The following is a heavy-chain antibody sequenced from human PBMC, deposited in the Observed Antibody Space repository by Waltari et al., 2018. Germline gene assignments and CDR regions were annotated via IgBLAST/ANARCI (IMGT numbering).Heavy chain of an antibody. CDR1: LVSISISYY. J-gene: IGHJ4*02. D-gene: IGHD3-16*01. V-gene: IGHV4-38-2*01. Sequence: QVHLQESGPGLGKPSETLDLTSDVSLVSISISYYWGWVRQSPGKGLEWIGNVFRSGTTSSTPSLSSRITMSVDTSKNQFSLKLKSVTAADSAIYYCAGEYGGSYFDYWGQGVRVNVSS. CDR2: VFRSGTT. CDR3: AGEYGGSYFDY.